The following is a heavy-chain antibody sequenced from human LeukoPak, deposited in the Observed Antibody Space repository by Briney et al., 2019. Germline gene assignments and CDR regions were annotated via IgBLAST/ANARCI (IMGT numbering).Heavy chain of an antibody. Sequence: ASVKVSCKASGYTFTSYYMHWVRQAPGQGLEWMGIINPSGGSTSYAQKFQGRVTMTRDTSTSTVYMELSSLRSEDTAVYYCARIAAAGPRGVRNWFDPWGQGTLVTVSS. CDR1: GYTFTSYY. CDR3: ARIAAAGPRGVRNWFDP. V-gene: IGHV1-46*01. J-gene: IGHJ5*02. D-gene: IGHD6-13*01. CDR2: INPSGGST.